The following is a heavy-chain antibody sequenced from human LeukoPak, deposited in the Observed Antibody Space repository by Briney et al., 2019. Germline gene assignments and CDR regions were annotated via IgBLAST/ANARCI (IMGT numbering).Heavy chain of an antibody. CDR2: ISYDGSNE. D-gene: IGHD3-9*01. CDR1: GFTFSSYV. Sequence: GGSLRLSCAASGFTFSSYVMHWVRQAPGKGLEWVALISYDGSNEYYADSVKGRFTISRDNSKNTLYLQMNSLRAADTAVYYCARRREYYDILTGYYKASYYFDYWGQGTLVTVSS. J-gene: IGHJ4*02. CDR3: ARRREYYDILTGYYKASYYFDY. V-gene: IGHV3-30*04.